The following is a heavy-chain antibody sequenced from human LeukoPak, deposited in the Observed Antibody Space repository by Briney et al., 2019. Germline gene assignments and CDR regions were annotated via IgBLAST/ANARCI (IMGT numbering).Heavy chain of an antibody. J-gene: IGHJ5*02. V-gene: IGHV1-18*01. CDR3: ARTRGSGSPNWFDP. CDR1: GYTFTSYC. Sequence: ASVKVSCKASGYTFTSYCISWVRQAPGQGLEWMGWISAYNGNTNYAQKLQGRVTMTTDTSTSTAYMELRSLRSDDTAVYYCARTRGSGSPNWFDPWGQGTLVTVSS. D-gene: IGHD3-10*01. CDR2: ISAYNGNT.